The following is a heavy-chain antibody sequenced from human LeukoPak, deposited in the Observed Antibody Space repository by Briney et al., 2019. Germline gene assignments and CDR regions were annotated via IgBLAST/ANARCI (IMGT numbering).Heavy chain of an antibody. J-gene: IGHJ4*02. Sequence: ASVKVSCKASGGTFSSYAISWVRQAPGQGLGWMGGIIPIFGTANYAQKFQGRVTITTDESTSTAYMELSSLRSEDTAVYYCARDHRLWFGELLPDYWGQGTLVTVSS. D-gene: IGHD3-10*01. CDR3: ARDHRLWFGELLPDY. CDR1: GGTFSSYA. CDR2: IIPIFGTA. V-gene: IGHV1-69*05.